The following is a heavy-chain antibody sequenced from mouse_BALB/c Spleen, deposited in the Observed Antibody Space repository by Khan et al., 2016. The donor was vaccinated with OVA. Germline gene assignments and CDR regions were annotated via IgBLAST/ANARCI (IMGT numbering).Heavy chain of an antibody. V-gene: IGHV3-2*02. J-gene: IGHJ4*01. CDR1: GYSITSNYA. D-gene: IGHD1-1*01. CDR2: ISYSGST. CDR3: ARGNYYGYAMDY. Sequence: EVKLEESGPGLVKPSQSLSLTCTVTGYSITSNYAWNWIRQFPGNKLEWMGYISYSGSTNYNPSLKSRIHITRDTSKNQFFLQLNSVTTEDTATYYCARGNYYGYAMDYWGQGTSITVSS.